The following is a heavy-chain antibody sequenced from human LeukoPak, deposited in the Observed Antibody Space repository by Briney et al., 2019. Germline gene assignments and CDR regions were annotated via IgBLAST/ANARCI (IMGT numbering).Heavy chain of an antibody. Sequence: GGSLRLSCAASGFTFSSYSMNWVRQAPGKGLEWVSYISSSSSTIYYADSVKGRFTISRDNAKNSLYLQMNSLRAEDMALYYCAKGSSGYYSPFDYWGQGTLVTVSS. V-gene: IGHV3-48*04. J-gene: IGHJ4*02. CDR3: AKGSSGYYSPFDY. CDR1: GFTFSSYS. CDR2: ISSSSSTI. D-gene: IGHD3-22*01.